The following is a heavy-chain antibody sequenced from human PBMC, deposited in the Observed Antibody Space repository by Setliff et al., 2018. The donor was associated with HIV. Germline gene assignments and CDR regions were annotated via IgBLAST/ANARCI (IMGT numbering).Heavy chain of an antibody. V-gene: IGHV1-69*13. D-gene: IGHD3-3*02. Sequence: SVKVSCKTSGYAFTSYHIHWVRQAPGQGLEWMGGIIPILGPANYAQKFQGRVTITAGEYTTTSYMELRNLRSEDTAIYYCARGLGNFVPDLIGYFDYWGQGTLVTVS. CDR2: IIPILGPA. J-gene: IGHJ4*02. CDR3: ARGLGNFVPDLIGYFDY. CDR1: GYAFTSYH.